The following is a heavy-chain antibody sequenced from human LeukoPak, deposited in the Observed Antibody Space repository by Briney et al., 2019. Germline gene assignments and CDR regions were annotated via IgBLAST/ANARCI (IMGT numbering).Heavy chain of an antibody. CDR3: ATYGTRTPWFDP. CDR2: INHSGST. D-gene: IGHD3-10*01. Sequence: SETLSLTCTVSGGSISSSSYYWSWIRQPPGKGLEWIGEINHSGSTNYNPSLKSRVTISVDTSKNQFSLKLSSVTAADTAVYYCATYGTRTPWFDPWGQGTLVTVSS. CDR1: GGSISSSSYY. J-gene: IGHJ5*02. V-gene: IGHV4-39*07.